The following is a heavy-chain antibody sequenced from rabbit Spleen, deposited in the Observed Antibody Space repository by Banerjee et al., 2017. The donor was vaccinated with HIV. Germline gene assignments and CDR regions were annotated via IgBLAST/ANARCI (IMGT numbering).Heavy chain of an antibody. V-gene: IGHV1S40*01. CDR1: GFSFSSSYY. D-gene: IGHD4-1*01. Sequence: QSLEESGGDLVKPGASLTLTCTASGFSFSSSYYMCWVRQAPGKGLEWIGCIVTGSSGSTYYASWAKGRFTISKPSSTTVTLQMTSLTAADTATYFCARDLDGVIGWNFGWWGQGTLVTVS. J-gene: IGHJ3*01. CDR2: IVTGSSGST. CDR3: ARDLDGVIGWNFGW.